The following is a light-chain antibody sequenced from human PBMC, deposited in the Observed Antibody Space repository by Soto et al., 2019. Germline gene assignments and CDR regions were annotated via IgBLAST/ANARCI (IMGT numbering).Light chain of an antibody. CDR3: QHYSSSSRT. V-gene: IGKV1-5*01. CDR2: DAS. Sequence: DIQMTQSPSTLSASVGDRVTLTCRASHSISSRLAWYQQKPGKAPKLLIYDASSLESGVPSRFSGSRSGTEFTLTISSLQSDDFATYHCQHYSSSSRTVDQGPKVEVK. CDR1: HSISSR. J-gene: IGKJ1*01.